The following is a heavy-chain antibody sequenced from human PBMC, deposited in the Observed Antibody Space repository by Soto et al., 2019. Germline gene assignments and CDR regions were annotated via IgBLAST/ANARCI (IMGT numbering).Heavy chain of an antibody. CDR2: INHSGST. CDR3: ARGRNSSPFTDAFDI. CDR1: GGSFSGYY. D-gene: IGHD6-13*01. Sequence: SETLSLTCAVYGGSFSGYYWSWIRQPPGKGLEWIGEINHSGSTNYNPSLKSRVTISVDTSKNQFSLKLSSVTAADTAVYYCARGRNSSPFTDAFDIWGQGTMVTVSS. J-gene: IGHJ3*02. V-gene: IGHV4-34*01.